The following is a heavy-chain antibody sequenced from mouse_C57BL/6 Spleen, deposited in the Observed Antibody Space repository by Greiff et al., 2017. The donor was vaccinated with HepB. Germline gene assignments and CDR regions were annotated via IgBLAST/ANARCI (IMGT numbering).Heavy chain of an antibody. CDR3: ARGRGYYGSSYVPYFDV. CDR1: GFTFSSYA. D-gene: IGHD1-1*01. Sequence: EVQLQESGGGLVKPGGSLKLSCAASGFTFSSYAMSWVRQTPEKRLEWVATISDGGSYTYYPDNVKGRFTISRDNAKNNLYLQMSHLKSEDTAMYYCARGRGYYGSSYVPYFDVWGTGTTVTVSS. CDR2: ISDGGSYT. V-gene: IGHV5-4*01. J-gene: IGHJ1*03.